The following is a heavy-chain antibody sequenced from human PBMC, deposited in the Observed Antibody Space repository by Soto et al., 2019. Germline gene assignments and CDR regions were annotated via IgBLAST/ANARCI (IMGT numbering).Heavy chain of an antibody. CDR1: GFTFSSYS. J-gene: IGHJ4*02. CDR2: ISSSSSTI. D-gene: IGHD5-12*01. CDR3: ARDQDRIVATIPSNFDY. Sequence: GGSLRLSCAASGFTFSSYSMNWVRQAPGKGLEWVSYISSSSSTIYYADSVKGRFTISRDNAKNSLYLQMNSLRAEDTAVYYCARDQDRIVATIPSNFDYWGQGTLDTVSS. V-gene: IGHV3-48*01.